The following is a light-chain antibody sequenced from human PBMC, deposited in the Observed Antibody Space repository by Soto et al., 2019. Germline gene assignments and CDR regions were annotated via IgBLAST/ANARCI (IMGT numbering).Light chain of an antibody. J-gene: IGLJ3*02. V-gene: IGLV1-40*01. CDR1: SSNIGAGYD. CDR2: GNT. Sequence: QAVLTQPPSVSGAPGQRVTISCSGSSSNIGAGYDVHWYHQVPGRAPKLLIYGNTSRPSGVPDRFSGSKSGTSASLAITGLQAEDEADYYCQSYDSSLSGWVFGGGTKLTVL. CDR3: QSYDSSLSGWV.